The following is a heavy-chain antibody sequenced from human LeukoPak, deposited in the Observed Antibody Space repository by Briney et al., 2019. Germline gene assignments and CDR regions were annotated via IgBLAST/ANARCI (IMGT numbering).Heavy chain of an antibody. J-gene: IGHJ2*01. V-gene: IGHV3-53*01. CDR2: IYSGGNT. Sequence: GGSLRLSCAASGFTVSSNYMSWVRQAPGKGLEWVSVIYSGGNTFYADSVKGRFTISRDPSKNTLYLHMNSLRAEDTAVYYCARSSYYYDSSVYYSVWWYFDLWGRGALVTVSS. CDR3: ARSSYYYDSSVYYSVWWYFDL. D-gene: IGHD3-22*01. CDR1: GFTVSSNY.